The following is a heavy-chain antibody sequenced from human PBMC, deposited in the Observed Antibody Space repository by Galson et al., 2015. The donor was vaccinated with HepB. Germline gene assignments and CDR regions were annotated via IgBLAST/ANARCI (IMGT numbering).Heavy chain of an antibody. J-gene: IGHJ3*02. CDR2: ISSSSSYI. V-gene: IGHV3-21*01. CDR3: ARADIVVVVAATHAFDI. Sequence: SLRLSCAASGFTFSSYSMNWVRQAPGKGLELVSSISSSSSYIYYADSVKGRFTISRDNAKNSLYLQMNSLRAEDTAVYYCARADIVVVVAATHAFDIWGQGTMVTVSS. CDR1: GFTFSSYS. D-gene: IGHD2-15*01.